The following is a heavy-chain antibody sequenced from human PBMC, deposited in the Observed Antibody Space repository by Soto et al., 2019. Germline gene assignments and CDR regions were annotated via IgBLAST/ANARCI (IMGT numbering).Heavy chain of an antibody. CDR2: ISSSGSTI. CDR3: ARDLCGGDCSDAFDI. CDR1: GFTFSDYY. Sequence: PGWSLRLSCAASGFTFSDYYMSWIRQAPGKGLEWVSYISSSGSTIYYADSVKGRFTISRDHAKNSLYLQMNSLRAEDTAVYYCARDLCGGDCSDAFDIWGQGTMVIVSS. J-gene: IGHJ3*02. V-gene: IGHV3-11*01. D-gene: IGHD2-21*01.